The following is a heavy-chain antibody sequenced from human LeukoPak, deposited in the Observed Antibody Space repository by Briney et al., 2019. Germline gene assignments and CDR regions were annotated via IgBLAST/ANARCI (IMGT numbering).Heavy chain of an antibody. CDR3: ARDLAPLYYYDSSGYYNHDAFDI. Sequence: ASVKVSCKASGGTFSSYAISWVRQAPGQGLEWMGGIIPIFGTANYAQKFQGRVTITADESTSTAYMELSSLRSEDTAVYYCARDLAPLYYYDSSGYYNHDAFDIWGQGTMVTVSS. J-gene: IGHJ3*02. CDR2: IIPIFGTA. V-gene: IGHV1-69*01. D-gene: IGHD3-22*01. CDR1: GGTFSSYA.